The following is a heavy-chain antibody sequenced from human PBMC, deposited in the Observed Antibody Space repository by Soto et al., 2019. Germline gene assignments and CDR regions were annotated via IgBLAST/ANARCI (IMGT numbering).Heavy chain of an antibody. V-gene: IGHV3-11*01. CDR2: ISGSGTTI. D-gene: IGHD1-26*01. CDR1: GINFSDHF. CDR3: ARDGRYRTLYDVFDT. J-gene: IGHJ3*02. Sequence: GGSLRLSCATSGINFSDHFMAWIRLSPGKGPEWIAYISGSGTTIYYADSVRGRFTISRDNANDSLYLQMNSLRAEDTAVSYSARDGRYRTLYDVFDTWGHGKMVTVSS.